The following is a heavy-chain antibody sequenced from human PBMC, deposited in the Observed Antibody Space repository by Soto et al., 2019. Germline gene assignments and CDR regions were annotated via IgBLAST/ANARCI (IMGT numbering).Heavy chain of an antibody. V-gene: IGHV4-39*01. CDR2: IYYSGST. D-gene: IGHD6-19*01. Sequence: SETLSLTCIVSGGSIKSSSYFWVWVRHPPGKGLEWIGSIYYSGSTYYNPSLRSRVTISVDTSKNQFSLKLSSVTAADTAVFYCARHYSSGSRNWFDPWGQGTLVTVSS. J-gene: IGHJ5*02. CDR1: GGSIKSSSYF. CDR3: ARHYSSGSRNWFDP.